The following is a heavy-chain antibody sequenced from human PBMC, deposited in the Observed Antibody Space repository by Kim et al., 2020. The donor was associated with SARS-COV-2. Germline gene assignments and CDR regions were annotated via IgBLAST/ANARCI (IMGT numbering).Heavy chain of an antibody. J-gene: IGHJ4*02. CDR2: INHSGST. CDR3: ARGKGDQLGMIVVVYGHYFDY. D-gene: IGHD3-22*01. V-gene: IGHV4-34*01. Sequence: SETLSLTCAVYGGSFSGYYWSWIRQPPGKGLEWIGEINHSGSTNYNPSLKSRVTISVDTSKNQFSLKLSSVTAADTAVYYCARGKGDQLGMIVVVYGHYFDYWGQGTLVTVSS. CDR1: GGSFSGYY.